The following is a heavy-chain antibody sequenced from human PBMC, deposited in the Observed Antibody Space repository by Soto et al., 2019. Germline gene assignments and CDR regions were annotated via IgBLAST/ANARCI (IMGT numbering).Heavy chain of an antibody. CDR3: ARVVCSSIGCYGDYSYYGMDV. D-gene: IGHD2-2*01. J-gene: IGHJ6*02. Sequence: EVQLVESGGGLVQPGGSLRLSCAASAFTFRNYWMSWVRQAPGKGREWVANIKQDGSEKYYVDSVKGRFTISRDNAKSSLYLQINSLRAEDTAVYYCARVVCSSIGCYGDYSYYGMDVWGQGTTVTVS. CDR1: AFTFRNYW. CDR2: IKQDGSEK. V-gene: IGHV3-7*05.